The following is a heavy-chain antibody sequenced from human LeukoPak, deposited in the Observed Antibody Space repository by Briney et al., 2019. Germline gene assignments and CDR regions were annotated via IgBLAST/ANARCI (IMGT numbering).Heavy chain of an antibody. CDR1: GGSFSAYY. CDR2: INHSGST. V-gene: IGHV4-34*01. Sequence: SETLSLTCAVYGGSFSAYYWSWIRQPPGKGLEWIGEINHSGSTNYNPSLKSRVTISVDTSKNQFSLKLSSVTAADTAVYYCARASLEWLLYATEGGYWFDPWGQGTLVTVSS. CDR3: ARASLEWLLYATEGGYWFDP. D-gene: IGHD3-3*01. J-gene: IGHJ5*02.